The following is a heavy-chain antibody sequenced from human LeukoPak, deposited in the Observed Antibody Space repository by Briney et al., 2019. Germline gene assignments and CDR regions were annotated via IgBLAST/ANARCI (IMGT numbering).Heavy chain of an antibody. CDR2: IYTTGNT. V-gene: IGHV3-53*01. CDR1: GFTVSSNS. Sequence: GGSLRLSCTVSGFTVSSNSMSWVRQAPGKGLEWVSFIYTTGNTHNSDSVKGRFTISRDSSKNTLYLQMNSLRAEDTAVYYCARVSWVVVVAAMDVWGKGTTVTVSS. CDR3: ARVSWVVVVAAMDV. D-gene: IGHD2-15*01. J-gene: IGHJ6*04.